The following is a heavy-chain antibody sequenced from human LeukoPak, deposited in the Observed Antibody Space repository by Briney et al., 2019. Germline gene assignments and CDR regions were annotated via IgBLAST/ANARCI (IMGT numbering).Heavy chain of an antibody. D-gene: IGHD3-3*01. CDR3: ARWDYDFWSGYYSGDAFDI. Sequence: PGRSLRLSCAASAFTFSSYGMHWVRQAPGKGLEWVAVISYDGGNKYYADSVKGRFTISRDNAKNSLYLQMNSLRAEDTAVYYCARWDYDFWSGYYSGDAFDIWGQGTMVTVSS. CDR1: AFTFSSYG. V-gene: IGHV3-30*03. J-gene: IGHJ3*02. CDR2: ISYDGGNK.